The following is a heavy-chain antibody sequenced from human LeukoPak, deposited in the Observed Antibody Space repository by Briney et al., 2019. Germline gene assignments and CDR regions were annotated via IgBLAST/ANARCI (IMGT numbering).Heavy chain of an antibody. CDR2: ISGSGGST. D-gene: IGHD2-2*01. CDR3: AKDKEDIVVVPAAMGGMDV. CDR1: GFTFSSYA. J-gene: IGHJ6*04. V-gene: IGHV3-23*01. Sequence: PGGSLRLSFAASGFTFSSYAMSWVRQAPGKGLEWVSAISGSGGSTYYADSVKGRFTISRDNSKNTLYLQMNSLRAEDTAVYYCAKDKEDIVVVPAAMGGMDVWGKGTTVTVSS.